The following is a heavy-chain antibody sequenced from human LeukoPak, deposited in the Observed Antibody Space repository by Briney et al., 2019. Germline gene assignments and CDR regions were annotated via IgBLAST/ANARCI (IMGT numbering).Heavy chain of an antibody. CDR2: IYTSGST. CDR3: ARAGSGTYYKGFDY. Sequence: SETLSLTCAVYGGSFSGYYWSWIRQPAGKGLEWIGRIYTSGSTNYNPSLKSRVTISLDTSKNQFSLKLSSVTAADTAVYYCARAGSGTYYKGFDYWGQGTLVTVSS. D-gene: IGHD3-10*01. J-gene: IGHJ4*02. CDR1: GGSFSGYY. V-gene: IGHV4-59*10.